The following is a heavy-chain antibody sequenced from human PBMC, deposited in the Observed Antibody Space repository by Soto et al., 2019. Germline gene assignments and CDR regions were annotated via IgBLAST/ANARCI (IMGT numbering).Heavy chain of an antibody. J-gene: IGHJ4*02. CDR1: GFTFSDYA. Sequence: EVQLLESGGTLVQPGGSLRLSCAASGFTFSDYAMTWVRQAPGKGLEWVSSIASGGGSPYYADSVKGRFTISRNNSRNTLFLRMDSLRAEDTAVYYCAKGDGRIIPRHVDYWGQGTQVTVSS. D-gene: IGHD1-20*01. V-gene: IGHV3-23*01. CDR2: IASGGGSP. CDR3: AKGDGRIIPRHVDY.